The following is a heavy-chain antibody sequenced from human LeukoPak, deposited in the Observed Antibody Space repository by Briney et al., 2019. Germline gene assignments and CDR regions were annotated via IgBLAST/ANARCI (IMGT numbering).Heavy chain of an antibody. CDR1: GFTFSSHG. V-gene: IGHV3-48*01. CDR3: ARDSYYDSSGYYYFDY. D-gene: IGHD3-22*01. Sequence: GGSLRLSCAASGFTFSSHGMNWVRQAPGKGLEWVSYITSSSDTIYYADSVKGRFTISRDNAKNSLYLQMNSLRAEDTAVYYCARDSYYDSSGYYYFDYWGQGTLVTVSS. J-gene: IGHJ4*02. CDR2: ITSSSDTI.